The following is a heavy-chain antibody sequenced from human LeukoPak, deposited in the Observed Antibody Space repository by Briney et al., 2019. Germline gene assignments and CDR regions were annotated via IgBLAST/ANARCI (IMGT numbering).Heavy chain of an antibody. CDR3: ASFAYSSGWYS. Sequence: PGGSLRLSCAASGFTFSNYWMHWVRQAPGKGLVWVSRINSDGSSTSYADSVKGRFAISRDNAKNTLYLQMNSLRAEDTAVYYCASFAYSSGWYSWGKGTLATVSS. CDR1: GFTFSNYW. D-gene: IGHD6-19*01. J-gene: IGHJ4*02. CDR2: INSDGSST. V-gene: IGHV3-74*01.